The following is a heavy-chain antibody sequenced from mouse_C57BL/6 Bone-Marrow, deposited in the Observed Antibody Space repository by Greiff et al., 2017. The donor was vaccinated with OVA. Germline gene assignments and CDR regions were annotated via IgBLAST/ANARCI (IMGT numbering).Heavy chain of an antibody. D-gene: IGHD2-3*01. CDR1: GFNIKDYY. CDR2: IDPEDGDT. V-gene: IGHV14-1*01. CDR3: KRHGYYGGAMDY. Sequence: VQLQQSGAELVRPGASVKLSCTASGFNIKDYYMHWVKQRPEQGLEWIGRIDPEDGDTEYAPKFQGKATMTADTSSNPAYLQLSSLTSEDTAVYYCKRHGYYGGAMDYWGQGTSVTVSS. J-gene: IGHJ4*01.